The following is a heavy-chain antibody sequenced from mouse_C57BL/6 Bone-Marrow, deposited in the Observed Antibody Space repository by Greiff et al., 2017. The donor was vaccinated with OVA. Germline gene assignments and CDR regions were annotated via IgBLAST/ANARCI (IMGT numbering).Heavy chain of an antibody. CDR1: GYAFSSSW. Sequence: QVQLQQSGPELVKPGASVKISCKASGYAFSSSWMNWVKQRPGKGLEWIGRIYPGDGDTNYNGKFKGKATLTADKSSSTAYMQLSSLTSEDSAVYFCARIYYEYGYAMDYWGQGTSVTVSS. J-gene: IGHJ4*01. V-gene: IGHV1-82*01. CDR2: IYPGDGDT. D-gene: IGHD2-4*01. CDR3: ARIYYEYGYAMDY.